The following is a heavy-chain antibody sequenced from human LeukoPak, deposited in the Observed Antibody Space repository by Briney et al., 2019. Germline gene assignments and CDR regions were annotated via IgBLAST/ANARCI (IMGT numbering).Heavy chain of an antibody. CDR3: ARAQELADFDY. J-gene: IGHJ4*02. Sequence: GGSLRLSCAASEFTFSSYSMNWVRQAPGKGLEWVSSISSSSSYIYYADSAKGRFTISRDNAKNSLYLQMNSLRAEDTAVYYCARAQELADFDYWGQGTLVTVSS. CDR1: EFTFSSYS. D-gene: IGHD6-13*01. CDR2: ISSSSSYI. V-gene: IGHV3-21*01.